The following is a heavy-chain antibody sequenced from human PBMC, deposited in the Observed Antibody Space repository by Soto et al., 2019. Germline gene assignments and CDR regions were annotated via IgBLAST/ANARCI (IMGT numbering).Heavy chain of an antibody. Sequence: GGSLRLSRAASGFTVSSNYMSWVRQAPGKGLEWVSVIYSGGSTYYADSVKGRFTISRDNAKNSLYLQMNSLRAEDTAVYYCARAYCSGGSCYPFDYWGQGTPVTVSS. CDR2: IYSGGST. CDR3: ARAYCSGGSCYPFDY. D-gene: IGHD2-15*01. V-gene: IGHV3-53*01. J-gene: IGHJ4*02. CDR1: GFTVSSNY.